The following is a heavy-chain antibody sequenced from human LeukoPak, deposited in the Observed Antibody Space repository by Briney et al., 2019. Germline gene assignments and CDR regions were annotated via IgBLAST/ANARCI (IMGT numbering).Heavy chain of an antibody. J-gene: IGHJ3*02. CDR1: GGSIGSGGYY. D-gene: IGHD3-16*02. CDR2: IDYRGST. CDR3: ARSPSRHDYVWGSYRVDAFDI. V-gene: IGHV4-31*03. Sequence: SETLSLTCTVSGGSIGSGGYYWSWIRQHPGKALEWLGYIDYRGSTYYNPSLKSRLTISLDMSKNQMSLKLSSVTAADTAMYYCARSPSRHDYVWGSYRVDAFDIWGQGTMVTVSS.